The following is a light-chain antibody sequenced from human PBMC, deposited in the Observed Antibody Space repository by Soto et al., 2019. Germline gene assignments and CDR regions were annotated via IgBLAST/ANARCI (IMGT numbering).Light chain of an antibody. J-gene: IGLJ2*01. Sequence: QSVLTQPPSGSGAPRQRVTISCFGSSSNVGNNAVNWYQQLPGKAPKLLIYYDDLLPSGVSDRFSGSKSGTSASLAISGLQSEYEADYYCAVWDDSLNGPVFGGGTKLTVL. CDR1: SSNVGNNA. V-gene: IGLV1-36*01. CDR2: YDD. CDR3: AVWDDSLNGPV.